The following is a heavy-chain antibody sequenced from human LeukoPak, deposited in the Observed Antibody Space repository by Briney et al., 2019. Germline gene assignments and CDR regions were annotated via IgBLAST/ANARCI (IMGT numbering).Heavy chain of an antibody. J-gene: IGHJ5*02. CDR3: ARTKCSSTSCYTFGSWFDP. D-gene: IGHD2-2*02. CDR2: IIPIFGTA. Sequence: ASVTVSCKASGGTFGSYAISWVRQAPGQGLEWMGGIIPIFGTANYAQKFQGRVTITADESTSTAYMELSSLRSEDTAVYYCARTKCSSTSCYTFGSWFDPWGQGTLVTVSS. CDR1: GGTFGSYA. V-gene: IGHV1-69*13.